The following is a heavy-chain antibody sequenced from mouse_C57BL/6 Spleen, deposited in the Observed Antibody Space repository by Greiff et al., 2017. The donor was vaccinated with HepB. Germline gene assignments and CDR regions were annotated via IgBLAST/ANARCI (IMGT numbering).Heavy chain of an antibody. CDR1: GFSFNTYA. J-gene: IGHJ3*01. CDR3: VRHIYYDYLFAY. D-gene: IGHD2-4*01. Sequence: EVKLMESGGGLVQPKGSLKLSCAASGFSFNTYAMNWVRQAPGKGLEWVARIRSKSNNYATYYADSVKDRFTISRDDSESMLYLQMNNLKTEDTAMYYCVRHIYYDYLFAYWGQGTLVTVSA. CDR2: IRSKSNNYAT. V-gene: IGHV10-1*01.